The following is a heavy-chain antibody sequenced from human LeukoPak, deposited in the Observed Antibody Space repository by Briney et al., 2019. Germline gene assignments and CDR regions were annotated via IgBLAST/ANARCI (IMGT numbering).Heavy chain of an antibody. J-gene: IGHJ6*02. V-gene: IGHV3-9*01. CDR1: GFTFDDYA. D-gene: IGHD3-22*01. Sequence: PGRSLRLSCAASGFTFDDYAMHWVRQAPGKGLEWVSGISWNSGSIGYADSVKGRFTISRDNAKNSLYLQMNSLRAEDTALYYCAKDIAGGYYPTNSRSRLGYGMDVWGQGTTVTVSS. CDR3: AKDIAGGYYPTNSRSRLGYGMDV. CDR2: ISWNSGSI.